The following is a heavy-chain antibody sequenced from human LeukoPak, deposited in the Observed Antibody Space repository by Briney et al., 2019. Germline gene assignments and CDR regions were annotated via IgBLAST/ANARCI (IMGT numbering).Heavy chain of an antibody. Sequence: SETLSLTCAVSGASFSSSGYYWIWIRQPPGKGLEWIGSISYGGHTYYSPSLRSRVTISVDTSKNQFSLKLSSVTAADTAVYYCARRGYRNKFDYWGQGTLVTVSS. CDR3: ARRGYRNKFDY. CDR2: ISYGGHT. J-gene: IGHJ4*02. V-gene: IGHV4-39*01. CDR1: GASFSSSGYY. D-gene: IGHD5-18*01.